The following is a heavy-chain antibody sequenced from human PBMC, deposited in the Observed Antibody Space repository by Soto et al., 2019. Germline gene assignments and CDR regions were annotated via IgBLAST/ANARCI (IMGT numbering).Heavy chain of an antibody. CDR2: VHFLGDT. CDR1: GYSINTNNYY. CDR3: ATGSGSYLAIPHDY. D-gene: IGHD1-26*01. J-gene: IGHJ4*02. Sequence: ASETLSLTCTVSGYSINTNNYYWGWIRQPPGQGLEWIGSVHFLGDTYYNPSLRSRVTISVDTSKNQFSLKLKSMTATDTAVYYCATGSGSYLAIPHDYLGRGTLVTVSS. V-gene: IGHV4-39*01.